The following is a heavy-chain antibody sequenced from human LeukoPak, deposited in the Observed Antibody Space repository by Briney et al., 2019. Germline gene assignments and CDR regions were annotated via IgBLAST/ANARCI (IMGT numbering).Heavy chain of an antibody. CDR2: IYHSGNT. D-gene: IGHD1-26*01. Sequence: SETLSLTCAVSGYSISSGYYWGWIRQPPGKGLEWIGSIYHSGNTYYNPSLKSRVTISVDTSKNQFSLKLSSVTAADTAVYYCARQSGSYYGHAFDIWGQGTMVTVSS. CDR3: ARQSGSYYGHAFDI. J-gene: IGHJ3*02. CDR1: GYSISSGYY. V-gene: IGHV4-38-2*01.